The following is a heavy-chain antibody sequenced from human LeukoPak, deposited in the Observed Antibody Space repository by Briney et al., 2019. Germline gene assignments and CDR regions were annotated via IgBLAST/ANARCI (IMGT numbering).Heavy chain of an antibody. Sequence: SETLSLTCTDSGGSIFSYSGNWIRQTAGKGLECIGHIYTSGSTNYNPSPKSGVTMSSEASTNQFPLMLSSVTAEATAGHYIAGWGSHSYWYFYLWGRGTLITVSS. CDR3: AGWGSHSYWYFYL. J-gene: IGHJ2*01. CDR2: IYTSGST. CDR1: GGSIFSYS. V-gene: IGHV4-4*07. D-gene: IGHD7-27*01.